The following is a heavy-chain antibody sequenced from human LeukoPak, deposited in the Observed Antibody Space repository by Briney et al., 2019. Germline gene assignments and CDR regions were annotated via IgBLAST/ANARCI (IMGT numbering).Heavy chain of an antibody. J-gene: IGHJ4*02. CDR2: ISAYNGNT. CDR3: AREVDAAMAPYFDY. D-gene: IGHD5-18*01. Sequence: ASVKVSCKASGYTFTSYGISWVRQAPGQGLEWMGWISAYNGNTNYAQKLQGRVTMTTDTSTSTAYMELRSLRSDDTAVYYCAREVDAAMAPYFDYWGQGTLVTVSS. CDR1: GYTFTSYG. V-gene: IGHV1-18*01.